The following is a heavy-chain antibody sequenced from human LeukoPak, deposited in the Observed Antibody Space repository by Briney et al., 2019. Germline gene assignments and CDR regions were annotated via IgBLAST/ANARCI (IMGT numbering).Heavy chain of an antibody. D-gene: IGHD3-10*01. CDR2: LIPNSGGT. CDR1: GYTLTNYC. Sequence: GASVKVSCKASGYTLTNYCMHWVRQAPGQGLEWMGRLIPNSGGTTYAQKFQGRVTMTRDTSISTAYMELSRLRFDDTAVYYCLVDGSGTYTGLDHWGQGTLVAVSS. CDR3: LVDGSGTYTGLDH. V-gene: IGHV1-2*06. J-gene: IGHJ4*02.